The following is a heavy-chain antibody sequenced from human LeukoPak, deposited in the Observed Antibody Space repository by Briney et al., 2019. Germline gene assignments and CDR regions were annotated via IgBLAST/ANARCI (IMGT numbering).Heavy chain of an antibody. J-gene: IGHJ6*03. D-gene: IGHD5-18*01. CDR2: MYYRGST. Sequence: PSETLSLTCTVSGGSISSSSHYWGWIRQPPGKGLEWIGSMYYRGSTYHNPSLKSRVTISVDTSKNQFSLKLSSVTAAETAVYYCAREGRYRYGYNEYHLYMDIWGKGTTVTVSS. CDR3: AREGRYRYGYNEYHLYMDI. V-gene: IGHV4-39*07. CDR1: GGSISSSSHY.